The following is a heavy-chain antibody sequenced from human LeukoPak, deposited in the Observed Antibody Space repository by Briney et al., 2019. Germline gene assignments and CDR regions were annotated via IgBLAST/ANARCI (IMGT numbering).Heavy chain of an antibody. CDR1: GGSFSGYY. D-gene: IGHD6-6*01. J-gene: IGHJ5*02. CDR3: ARESSSSSSWFDP. Sequence: PSETLSLTCAVYGGSFSGYYWSLIRQPPGKGLEWIGEINHSGNTNYNPSLKSRVTISVDTSKNQFSLKLSSVTAADTAVYYCARESSSSSSWFDPWGQGTLVTVSS. V-gene: IGHV4-34*01. CDR2: INHSGNT.